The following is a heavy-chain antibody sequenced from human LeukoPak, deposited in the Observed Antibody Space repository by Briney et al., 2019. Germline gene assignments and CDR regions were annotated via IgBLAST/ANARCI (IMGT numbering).Heavy chain of an antibody. CDR3: ADLHDSRGYHTRGY. CDR2: ISGSGGST. Sequence: GGSLRLSCAASGFTFSSYAMSWVRQAPGKGLEWVSAISGSGGSTYYADSVKGRFTISRDNSKNTMYLQMNSLRAEDTAVYYCADLHDSRGYHTRGYWGQGTLVTVSS. D-gene: IGHD3-22*01. V-gene: IGHV3-23*01. CDR1: GFTFSSYA. J-gene: IGHJ4*02.